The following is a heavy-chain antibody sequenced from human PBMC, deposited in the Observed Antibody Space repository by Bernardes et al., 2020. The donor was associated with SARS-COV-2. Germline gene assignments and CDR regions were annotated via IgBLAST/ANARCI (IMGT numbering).Heavy chain of an antibody. V-gene: IGHV3-53*04. CDR1: GFVSSNY. J-gene: IGHJ4*02. Sequence: GGSLRLSCAASGFVSSNYMSWGRQAPGKGLEWVSGIYNGGSTHYADSVKGRFTISRHNSKNTLYLQMNSLRGEDTAVYYCALTTYYYDSSGYLYWGQGTLVTVSS. D-gene: IGHD3-22*01. CDR3: ALTTYYYDSSGYLY. CDR2: IYNGGST.